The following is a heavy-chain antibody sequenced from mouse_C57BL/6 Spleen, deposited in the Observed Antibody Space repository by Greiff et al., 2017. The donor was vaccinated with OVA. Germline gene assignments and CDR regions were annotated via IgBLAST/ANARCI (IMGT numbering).Heavy chain of an antibody. CDR3: AREYIPFMDY. J-gene: IGHJ4*01. V-gene: IGHV5-17*01. Sequence: EVMLVESGGGLVKPGGSLKLSCAASGFTFSDYGMHWVRQAPEKGLEWVAYISSGSSTIYYADTVKGRFTISRDNAKNTLFLQMTSLRSEDTAMYYCAREYIPFMDYWGQGTSVTVSS. D-gene: IGHD1-3*01. CDR1: GFTFSDYG. CDR2: ISSGSSTI.